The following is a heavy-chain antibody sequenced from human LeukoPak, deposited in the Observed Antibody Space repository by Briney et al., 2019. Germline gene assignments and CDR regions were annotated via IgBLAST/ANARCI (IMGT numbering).Heavy chain of an antibody. D-gene: IGHD6-19*01. V-gene: IGHV3-23*01. CDR3: AKPLIPVAGTLYFSN. CDR2: ILGLGGASRT. J-gene: IGHJ4*02. CDR1: GFSFSTDG. Sequence: GGSLRLSCSASGFSFSTDGMSWVRQAPGKGLEWVSGILGLGGASRTYYADSVNGRFTISRDNSNNTLYLQMNSLRAEDTAVDYCAKPLIPVAGTLYFSNWGQGTLVTVSS.